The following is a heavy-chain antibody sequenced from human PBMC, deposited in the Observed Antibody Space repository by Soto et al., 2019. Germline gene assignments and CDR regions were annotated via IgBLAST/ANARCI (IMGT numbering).Heavy chain of an antibody. J-gene: IGHJ4*02. CDR1: GYSISSGYY. Sequence: PSETLSLTCAVSGYSISSGYYWGWIRQPPGKGLEWIGSIYHSGSTYYNPSLKSRVTISVDTSKNQFSLKLSSVTAADTAVYHCARGATIYYFDYWGQGTLVTVSS. CDR3: ARGATIYYFDY. V-gene: IGHV4-38-2*01. D-gene: IGHD1-26*01. CDR2: IYHSGST.